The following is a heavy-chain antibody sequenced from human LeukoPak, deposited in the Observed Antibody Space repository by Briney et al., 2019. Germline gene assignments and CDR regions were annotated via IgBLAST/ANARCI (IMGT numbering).Heavy chain of an antibody. Sequence: GGSLRLSCAASGFTFSSKAMSWVRQAPGKGLEWDAPVSGVGITTYYADSVKGRVTFSRDNSKNTLWLQMNSLRAEDTAVYYCAKGTTMVRGVIITFDDWGQGTLVTVSS. J-gene: IGHJ4*02. V-gene: IGHV3-23*01. CDR3: AKGTTMVRGVIITFDD. D-gene: IGHD3-10*01. CDR2: VSGVGITT. CDR1: GFTFSSKA.